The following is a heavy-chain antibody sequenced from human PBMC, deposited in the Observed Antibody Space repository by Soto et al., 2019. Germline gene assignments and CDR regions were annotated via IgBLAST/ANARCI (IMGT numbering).Heavy chain of an antibody. V-gene: IGHV3-23*01. J-gene: IGHJ6*02. CDR3: AKSNLVDTANPYGMDV. CDR2: ISGSGGST. Sequence: GGSLRLSCAASGLSFSSYAMSWVRQAPGKELEWVSAISGSGGSTYYADSVKGRFTISRDNSKNTLYLQMNSLRAEDTTVYYCAKSNLVDTANPYGMDVWGQGTTVTVSS. CDR1: GLSFSSYA. D-gene: IGHD5-18*01.